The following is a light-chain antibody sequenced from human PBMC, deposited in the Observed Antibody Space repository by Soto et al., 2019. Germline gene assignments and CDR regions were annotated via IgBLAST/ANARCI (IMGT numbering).Light chain of an antibody. J-gene: IGKJ5*01. CDR2: ATS. CDR3: QHNYGIPA. Sequence: DIQMTQSPSSLSASVGDRVTITCRASQTISSPLSWYQQKPGKVPELLIYATSRLQSGVPSRFSGSRSGTDFTLTISSLQPEDFATYYCQHNYGIPAFGQGTRRRL. CDR1: QTISSP. V-gene: IGKV1-39*01.